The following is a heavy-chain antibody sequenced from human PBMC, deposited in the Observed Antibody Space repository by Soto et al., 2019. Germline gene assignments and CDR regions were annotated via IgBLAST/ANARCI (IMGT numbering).Heavy chain of an antibody. J-gene: IGHJ4*02. Sequence: EVQLLESGGGLVQPGGSLRLSCAASGFTFSSYAMSWVRQAPGKGLEWVSAISGSGGSTYYADSVKGRFTISRDNSKNSLDLQMNSLRAEDTSVYYCAKDRPYSGSYLFDYLGQGTLVTVSS. CDR1: GFTFSSYA. D-gene: IGHD1-26*01. CDR2: ISGSGGST. CDR3: AKDRPYSGSYLFDY. V-gene: IGHV3-23*01.